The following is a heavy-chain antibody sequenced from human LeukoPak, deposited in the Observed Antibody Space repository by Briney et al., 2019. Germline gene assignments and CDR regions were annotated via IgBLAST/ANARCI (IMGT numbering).Heavy chain of an antibody. CDR2: IRYDGSNK. V-gene: IGHV3-30*02. CDR3: AKDYSSSWYPSWFDP. Sequence: GGSLRLSCAASGFTFSSYGMHWVRQAPGKGLEWVAFIRYDGSNKYYADSVKGRFTISRDNSKNTLYLQMNSLRVEDTAVYYCAKDYSSSWYPSWFDPWGQGTLVTVSS. D-gene: IGHD6-13*01. CDR1: GFTFSSYG. J-gene: IGHJ5*02.